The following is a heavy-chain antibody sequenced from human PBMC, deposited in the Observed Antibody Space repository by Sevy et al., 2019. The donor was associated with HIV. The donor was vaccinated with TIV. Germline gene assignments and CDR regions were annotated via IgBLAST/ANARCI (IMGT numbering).Heavy chain of an antibody. J-gene: IGHJ4*02. Sequence: GGSLRLSCAASGFTFKNHAMSWVRQAPGKGLEWVSAISARGTSTYYTDSVKGRFTISRDNAKNSLYLQMNDLRAEDTAVYYCARDEQTYGDYDYFDYWGQGTLVTVSS. CDR3: ARDEQTYGDYDYFDY. D-gene: IGHD4-17*01. CDR2: ISARGTST. CDR1: GFTFKNHA. V-gene: IGHV3-23*01.